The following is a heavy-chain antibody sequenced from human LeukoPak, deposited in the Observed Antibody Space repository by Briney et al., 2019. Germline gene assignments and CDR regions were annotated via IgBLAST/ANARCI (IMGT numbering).Heavy chain of an antibody. V-gene: IGHV4-34*01. Sequence: SETLSLTCAVYGGSFSGYYWSWIRQPPGKGLEWIGEINHSGSTNYNPSLKSRVTISVDTSKNQFSLKLSSVTAADTAVYYCARGSRGFRYCSGGSCEGFGHYYYGMDVWGQGTTVTVSS. D-gene: IGHD2-15*01. CDR2: INHSGST. J-gene: IGHJ6*02. CDR1: GGSFSGYY. CDR3: ARGSRGFRYCSGGSCEGFGHYYYGMDV.